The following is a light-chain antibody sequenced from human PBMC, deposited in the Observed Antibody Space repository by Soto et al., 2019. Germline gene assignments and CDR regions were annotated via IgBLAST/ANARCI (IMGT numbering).Light chain of an antibody. Sequence: QSVLTQPASVSGSPGQSITTSCTGTSSDVGGYNYVSWYQQHPGKAPKLIIFDVTNRPSGVSNRFSGSKSGNTASLTISGLQAEDEADYYCSSYTTSSTLYVFGTGTKVTVL. J-gene: IGLJ1*01. CDR3: SSYTTSSTLYV. V-gene: IGLV2-14*01. CDR2: DVT. CDR1: SSDVGGYNY.